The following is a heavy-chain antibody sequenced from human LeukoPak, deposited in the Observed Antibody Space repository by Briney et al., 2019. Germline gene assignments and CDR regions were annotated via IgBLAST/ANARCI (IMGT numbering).Heavy chain of an antibody. D-gene: IGHD1-26*01. CDR3: ITDPGEWEPI. CDR1: GLTFSNAW. Sequence: GWSLRLSCAASGLTFSNAWMSWVRQAPGKGLEWVGRIKSKTDGGTTDYGAPVKGRFIISRDDSKNTLYLQMNGLKIEDTAVYYCITDPGEWEPIWGQGTMVTVSS. J-gene: IGHJ3*02. CDR2: IKSKTDGGTT. V-gene: IGHV3-15*01.